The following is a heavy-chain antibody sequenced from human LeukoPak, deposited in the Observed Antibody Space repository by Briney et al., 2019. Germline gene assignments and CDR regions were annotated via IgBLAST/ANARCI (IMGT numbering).Heavy chain of an antibody. J-gene: IGHJ4*02. CDR2: IYYSGTT. V-gene: IGHV4-59*01. D-gene: IGHD4-23*01. CDR1: GGSFSSYY. Sequence: SETLSLTCTISGGSFSSYYWSWIRQPPGKGLEWIGYIYYSGTTNYNPSLRSRVTISIDTSKNQFSLKLSSVTAADTAVHYCARELRWGNSIDYWGQGTLVTVSS. CDR3: ARELRWGNSIDY.